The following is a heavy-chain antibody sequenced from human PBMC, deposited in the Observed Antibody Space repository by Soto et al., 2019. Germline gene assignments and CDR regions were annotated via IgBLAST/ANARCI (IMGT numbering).Heavy chain of an antibody. J-gene: IGHJ4*02. Sequence: GGSLRLSCAASGFTFSSYAMHWVRQAPGKGLEWVAVISYDGSNKYYADSVKGRFTISRDNSKNTLYLQMNSLRVEDTAIYYCAKDRYSSGLFFDNWGQGALVTVSS. CDR3: AKDRYSSGLFFDN. CDR1: GFTFSSYA. CDR2: ISYDGSNK. V-gene: IGHV3-30-3*02. D-gene: IGHD6-19*01.